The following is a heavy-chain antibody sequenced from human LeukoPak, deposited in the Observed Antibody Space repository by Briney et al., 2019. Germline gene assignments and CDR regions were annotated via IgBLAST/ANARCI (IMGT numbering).Heavy chain of an antibody. V-gene: IGHV4-38-2*02. CDR3: ARETGTTRFDY. D-gene: IGHD1-1*01. J-gene: IGHJ4*02. CDR1: GYSISSGCY. Sequence: SETLSLTCAVSGYSISSGCYWGWIRQPPGKGLEWIGSIYHSGSTYYNPSLKSRVTISVDTSKNQFSLKLSSVTAADTAVYYCARETGTTRFDYWGQGTLVTVSS. CDR2: IYHSGST.